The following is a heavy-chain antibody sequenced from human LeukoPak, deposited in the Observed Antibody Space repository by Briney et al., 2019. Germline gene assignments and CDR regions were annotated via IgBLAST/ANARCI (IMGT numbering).Heavy chain of an antibody. Sequence: GESLKISCKGSGYSFTSYWIGWARQMPGKGLEWMGIIYPGDSDTRYSPSFQGQVTISADKSISTAYLQWSSLKASDTAMYYCARHQYHYDSSGYGPRDYWGQGTLVTVSS. CDR3: ARHQYHYDSSGYGPRDY. D-gene: IGHD3-22*01. CDR1: GYSFTSYW. CDR2: IYPGDSDT. V-gene: IGHV5-51*01. J-gene: IGHJ4*02.